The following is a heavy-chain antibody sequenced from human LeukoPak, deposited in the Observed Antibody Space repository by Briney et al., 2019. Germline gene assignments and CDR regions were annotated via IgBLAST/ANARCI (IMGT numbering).Heavy chain of an antibody. CDR1: GFTFSSYA. D-gene: IGHD1-7*01. Sequence: GGSLRLSCAASGFTFSSYAMSWVRQAPGKGLEWVSAISGSGGSTYYADSVMGRFTISRDNSKNTLYLQMNSLRAEDTAVYYCAKGQLELRAFCDYWGQGTLVTVSS. J-gene: IGHJ4*02. CDR3: AKGQLELRAFCDY. V-gene: IGHV3-23*01. CDR2: ISGSGGST.